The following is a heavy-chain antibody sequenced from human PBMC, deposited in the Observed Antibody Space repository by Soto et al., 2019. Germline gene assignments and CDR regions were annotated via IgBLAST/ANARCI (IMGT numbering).Heavy chain of an antibody. V-gene: IGHV3-30*18. Sequence: QVQLVESGGGVVQPGRSLRLSCAASGFTFSNYGMHWVRQAPGKGLEWVAVISYDGTNKYYADSVKGRFTISRDNPKNTLSLQMNSLRAEDTAVYYCAKDDGHYGYVWGSWPKYWGQGTLFTVSS. CDR3: AKDDGHYGYVWGSWPKY. D-gene: IGHD3-16*01. J-gene: IGHJ4*02. CDR1: GFTFSNYG. CDR2: ISYDGTNK.